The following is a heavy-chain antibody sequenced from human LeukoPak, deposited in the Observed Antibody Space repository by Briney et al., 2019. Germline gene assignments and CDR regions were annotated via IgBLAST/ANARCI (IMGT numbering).Heavy chain of an antibody. V-gene: IGHV1-69*13. Sequence: SVKVSCKASGGTFSSYAISWVRQAPGQGLEWMGGIIPIFGTANNAQKFQGRVTITADESTSTAYMELSSLRSEDTAVYYCASGWFGELTAHFDYWGQGTLVTVSS. CDR2: IIPIFGTA. J-gene: IGHJ4*02. CDR3: ASGWFGELTAHFDY. CDR1: GGTFSSYA. D-gene: IGHD3-10*01.